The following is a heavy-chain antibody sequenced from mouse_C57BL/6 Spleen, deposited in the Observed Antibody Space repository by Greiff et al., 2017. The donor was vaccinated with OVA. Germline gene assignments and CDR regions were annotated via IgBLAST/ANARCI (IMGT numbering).Heavy chain of an antibody. J-gene: IGHJ2*01. CDR3: ARCYGSSYAFDY. V-gene: IGHV1-50*01. D-gene: IGHD1-1*01. CDR1: GYTFTSYW. Sequence: QVQLQQPGAELVKPGASVKLSCKASGYTFTSYWMQWVKQRPGQGLEWIGEIDPSDSYTNYNQKFKGKATLTVDTSSSTAYMQLSSLTSEDSAVYYCARCYGSSYAFDYWGQGTTLTVSS. CDR2: IDPSDSYT.